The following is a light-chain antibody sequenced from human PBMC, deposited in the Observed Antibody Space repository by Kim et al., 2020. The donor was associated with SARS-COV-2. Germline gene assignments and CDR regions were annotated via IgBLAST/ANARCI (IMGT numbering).Light chain of an antibody. CDR3: SSYTTSTTWV. J-gene: IGLJ3*02. CDR2: DDT. Sequence: QPITISCTGTNSDTGGHNSASWYQQYPGTAPKLLIYDDTRRASGISNRFSGSKSGNTASLTITGLQTEDEADYYCSSYTTSTTWVFGGGTQLTVL. CDR1: NSDTGGHNS. V-gene: IGLV2-14*03.